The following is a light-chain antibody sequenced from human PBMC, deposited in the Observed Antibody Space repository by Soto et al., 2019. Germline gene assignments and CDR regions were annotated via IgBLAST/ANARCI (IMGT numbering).Light chain of an antibody. Sequence: QSALTQPASVSGSPGQSITISCTGTSSDVGSYNLVSWYQQHPGKAPKLMIYEGSKRPSGVSNRFSGSKSGNTASLTISGLQAEDEADYYFCSYAGSSTAPFGGGTKLTV. CDR3: CSYAGSSTAP. CDR2: EGS. CDR1: SSDVGSYNL. J-gene: IGLJ2*01. V-gene: IGLV2-23*01.